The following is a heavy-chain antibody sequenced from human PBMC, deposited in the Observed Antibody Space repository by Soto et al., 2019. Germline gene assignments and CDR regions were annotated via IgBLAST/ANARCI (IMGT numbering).Heavy chain of an antibody. Sequence: ASETMSLTCTITGESINNRSYCWGWIRQPPGKGLEWIGSIYYSGSTYNDPSLKSRVSMSVDTSKNQFSLKLRSVTAADTALYYCARQRTSVVTQAYFDSWGQGSLVTVSS. CDR3: ARQRTSVVTQAYFDS. V-gene: IGHV4-39*01. J-gene: IGHJ4*02. D-gene: IGHD2-21*02. CDR1: GESINNRSYC. CDR2: IYYSGST.